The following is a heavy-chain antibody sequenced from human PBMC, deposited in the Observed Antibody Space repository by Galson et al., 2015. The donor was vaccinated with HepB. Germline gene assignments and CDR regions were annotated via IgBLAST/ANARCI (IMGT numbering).Heavy chain of an antibody. D-gene: IGHD3-3*01. V-gene: IGHV3-23*01. CDR3: AKSNYDFWSGHGY. Sequence: LRLSCAASGFTFSSYAMSWVRQAPGKGLEWVSIISDSGGSTYYADSVKGRFTISRDNSKNTLYLQMNSLRAEDTAVYYCAKSNYDFWSGHGYWGQGTLVTVSS. CDR2: ISDSGGST. CDR1: GFTFSSYA. J-gene: IGHJ4*02.